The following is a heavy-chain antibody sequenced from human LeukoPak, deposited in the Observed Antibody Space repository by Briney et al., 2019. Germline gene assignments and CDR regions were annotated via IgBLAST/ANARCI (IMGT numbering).Heavy chain of an antibody. V-gene: IGHV1-69*06. CDR3: TRDRIAVAGHSFDY. D-gene: IGHD6-19*01. CDR1: GGTFSSYA. Sequence: ASVKVSCKASGGTFSSYAISWVRQAPGQGLEWMGGIIPIFGTANYAQKFQGRVTITADKSTSTAYMELSSLRSEDTAVYYCTRDRIAVAGHSFDYWGQGALVTVSS. J-gene: IGHJ4*02. CDR2: IIPIFGTA.